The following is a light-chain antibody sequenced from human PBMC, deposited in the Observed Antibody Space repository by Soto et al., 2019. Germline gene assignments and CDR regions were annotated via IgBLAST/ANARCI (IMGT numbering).Light chain of an antibody. J-gene: IGKJ1*01. CDR2: WAS. CDR3: QQYCTTPWT. CDR1: QSVLYSSSNKNY. V-gene: IGKV4-1*01. Sequence: DIVMTQSPDSLAVSLGERATINCKSSQSVLYSSSNKNYLAWYQQKAGQPPKLLIYWASTRESGVPDRFSGSGSGTDFTLTINSLQAEDVAVYYCQQYCTTPWTFGQGTKVEIK.